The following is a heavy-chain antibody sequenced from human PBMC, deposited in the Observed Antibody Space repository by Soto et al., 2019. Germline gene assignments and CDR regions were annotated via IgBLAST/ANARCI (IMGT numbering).Heavy chain of an antibody. J-gene: IGHJ4*02. CDR2: IRSKAYGGTT. V-gene: IGHV3-49*03. Sequence: GGSLRLSCTASGFTFGDYALSCFRQAPGKGLEWVGFIRSKAYGGTTEYAASVKGRFTISRDDSKSIAYLQMNSLKTEDTAVYYCHPYYYDSSGYPWGQGTLVTVSS. CDR1: GFTFGDYA. CDR3: HPYYYDSSGYP. D-gene: IGHD3-22*01.